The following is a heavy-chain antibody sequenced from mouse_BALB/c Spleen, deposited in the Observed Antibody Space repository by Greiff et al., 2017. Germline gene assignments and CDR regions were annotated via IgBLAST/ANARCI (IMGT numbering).Heavy chain of an antibody. CDR3: ARLLRSFAY. J-gene: IGHJ3*01. D-gene: IGHD1-1*01. CDR2: IDPENGNT. Sequence: EVQLQESGAELVRPGALVKLSCKASGFNIKDYYMHWVKQRPEQGLEWIGWIDPENGNTIYDPKFQGKASITADTSSNTAYLQLSSLTSEDTAVYYCARLLRSFAYWGQGTLVTVSA. V-gene: IGHV14-1*02. CDR1: GFNIKDYY.